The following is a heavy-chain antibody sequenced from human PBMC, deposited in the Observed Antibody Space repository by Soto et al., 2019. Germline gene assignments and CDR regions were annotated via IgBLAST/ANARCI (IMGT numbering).Heavy chain of an antibody. V-gene: IGHV3-21*01. CDR2: ISSGSGYI. Sequence: PGGSMRLSCAASGFTYNSYGVHWVRKDPGKGLEWVASISSGSGYIYYADSVKGRFTISRDNAKNSLYLQMNSLRAEDTAVYYCARISLGYCTNGVCYTPFDHWGQGTLVTVSS. J-gene: IGHJ4*02. CDR1: GFTYNSYG. D-gene: IGHD2-8*01. CDR3: ARISLGYCTNGVCYTPFDH.